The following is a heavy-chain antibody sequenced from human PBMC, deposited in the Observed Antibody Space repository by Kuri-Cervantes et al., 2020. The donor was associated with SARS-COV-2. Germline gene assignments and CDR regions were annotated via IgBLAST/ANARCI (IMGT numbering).Heavy chain of an antibody. J-gene: IGHJ4*02. D-gene: IGHD3-10*01. Sequence: ASVKVSCKASGYTFTSYNMHWVRQAPGQGLEWMGWVNPNSGGTEYAQKFQGRLTMTRDTSITTAYLESRNLRSDDTALYFCARVHYYYYASGSLFDSWGQGTLVTVSS. CDR3: ARVHYYYYASGSLFDS. CDR2: VNPNSGGT. CDR1: GYTFTSYN. V-gene: IGHV1-2*02.